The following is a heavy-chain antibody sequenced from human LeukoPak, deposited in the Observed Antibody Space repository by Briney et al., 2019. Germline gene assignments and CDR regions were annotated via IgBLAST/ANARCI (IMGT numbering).Heavy chain of an antibody. CDR3: AALVVVTGILGY. J-gene: IGHJ4*02. V-gene: IGHV1-69*06. Sequence: ASVKVSCKASGGTFSSYATSWVRQAPGQGLEWMGRIIPIFGTANYAQKFQGRVTITADKSTSTAYMELSSLRSEDTAVYYCAALVVVTGILGYWGQGTLVTVSS. CDR2: IIPIFGTA. CDR1: GGTFSSYA. D-gene: IGHD2-21*02.